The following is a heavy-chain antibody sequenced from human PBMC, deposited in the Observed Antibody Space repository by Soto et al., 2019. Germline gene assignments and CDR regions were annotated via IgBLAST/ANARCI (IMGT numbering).Heavy chain of an antibody. CDR2: IYPGDSDT. D-gene: IGHD3-22*01. Sequence: GESLKISCKGSGYSFTSYWIGWVRQMPGKGLEWIGIIYPGDSDTRYSPSFQGQVTISADKSISTAYLQWSSLKASDTAMYYCARRGRYYYDSSGYPESAAFDIWGQGTMVTVSS. CDR1: GYSFTSYW. CDR3: ARRGRYYYDSSGYPESAAFDI. J-gene: IGHJ3*02. V-gene: IGHV5-51*01.